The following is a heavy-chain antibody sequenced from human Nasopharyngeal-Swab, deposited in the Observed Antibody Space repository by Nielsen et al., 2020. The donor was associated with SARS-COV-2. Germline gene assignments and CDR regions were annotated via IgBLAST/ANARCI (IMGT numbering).Heavy chain of an antibody. Sequence: SETLSLTCTVSGGSISSGSYYWGWIRQPPGKGLEWIGSIYYSGSTYYNPSLKSRVTISVDTSKNQFSLKLSSVTAADTAVYYCASIAAPVLYFDYWGQGTLVTVSS. V-gene: IGHV4-39*01. CDR3: ASIAAPVLYFDY. J-gene: IGHJ4*02. CDR2: IYYSGST. D-gene: IGHD6-6*01. CDR1: GGSISSGSYY.